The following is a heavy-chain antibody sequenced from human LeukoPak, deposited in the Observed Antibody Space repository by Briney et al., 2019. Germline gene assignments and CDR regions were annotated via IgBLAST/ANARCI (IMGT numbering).Heavy chain of an antibody. V-gene: IGHV4-39*07. D-gene: IGHD5-24*01. CDR2: IYTSGST. J-gene: IGHJ4*02. CDR1: GGSISSSSYY. CDR3: ARGRDGYNYLDY. Sequence: SETLSLTCTVSGGSISSSSYYWGWIRQPPGKGLEWIGRIYTSGSTNYNPSLKSRVTISVDTSKNQFSLKLSSVTAADTAVYYCARGRDGYNYLDYWGQGTLVTVSS.